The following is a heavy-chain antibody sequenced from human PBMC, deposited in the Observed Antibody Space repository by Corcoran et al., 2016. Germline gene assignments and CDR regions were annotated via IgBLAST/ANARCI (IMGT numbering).Heavy chain of an antibody. Sequence: QVQLQESGPGPMKPSETLSLTCSVSGGSISSYYWSWIRQPPGKGLEWIGYIHYSGSTNHNPSLGGRVTISVDTSKNQFSLKLRSVTAADTAVYYCARHPMAFGGVVVVDYWGQGTLVTVSS. D-gene: IGHD3-16*02. CDR2: IHYSGST. J-gene: IGHJ4*02. CDR1: GGSISSYY. CDR3: ARHPMAFGGVVVVDY. V-gene: IGHV4-59*01.